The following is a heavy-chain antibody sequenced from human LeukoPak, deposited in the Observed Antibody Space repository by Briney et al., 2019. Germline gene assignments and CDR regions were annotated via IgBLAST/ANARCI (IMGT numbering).Heavy chain of an antibody. CDR3: ATEIVWDFDY. CDR1: GFTFDDYA. CDR2: ISWNSGSI. J-gene: IGHJ4*02. D-gene: IGHD3-22*01. V-gene: IGHV3-9*01. Sequence: GGSLRLSCAASGFTFDDYAMHWVRQAPGKGLEWVSGISWNSGSIGYADSVKGRFTISRDNAKNSLYLQINSLRAEDTALYYCATEIVWDFDYWGQGTLVTVSS.